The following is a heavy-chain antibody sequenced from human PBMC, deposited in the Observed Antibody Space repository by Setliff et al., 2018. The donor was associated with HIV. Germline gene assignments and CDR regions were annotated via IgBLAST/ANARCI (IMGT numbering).Heavy chain of an antibody. D-gene: IGHD3-9*01. Sequence: GGSLRLSCAASGFTFSNAWMNWVRQAPGKGLEWVGRIRSKVDGGAADYAAPVKGRFTISRDDSKNTLYLQMSSLKTEDTAVYYCTKESVFLDYFFDYWGQGTLVTVSS. CDR3: TKESVFLDYFFDY. CDR1: GFTFSNAW. CDR2: IRSKVDGGAA. V-gene: IGHV3-15*05. J-gene: IGHJ4*02.